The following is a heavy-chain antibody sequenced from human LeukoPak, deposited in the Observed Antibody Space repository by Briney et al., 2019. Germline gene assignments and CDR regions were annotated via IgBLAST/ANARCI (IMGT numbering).Heavy chain of an antibody. Sequence: ASVKVSCKASGYTFTDYGITWVRQAPGQGLEWMGYISAYNGDIDYAQILQGRVTMTTDTSTSTAYMELRSLRSDDTAVYYCARSHATTYSRGKNFADYWGQGSLVTVSS. J-gene: IGHJ4*02. CDR2: ISAYNGDI. CDR1: GYTFTDYG. V-gene: IGHV1-18*01. CDR3: ARSHATTYSRGKNFADY. D-gene: IGHD3-22*01.